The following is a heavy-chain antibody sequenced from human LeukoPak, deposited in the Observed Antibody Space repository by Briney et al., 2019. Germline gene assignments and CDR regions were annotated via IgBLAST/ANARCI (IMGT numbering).Heavy chain of an antibody. J-gene: IGHJ4*02. CDR3: ASPQLDCTSTTCYLTY. D-gene: IGHD2-2*01. CDR2: ISYGGSNK. Sequence: GGSLRLSCAASGFTVSSNYMSWVRQAPGKGLEWVAVISYGGSNKYYADSVKGRFTISRDNSKNTLYLQMNSLRAEDTAVYYCASPQLDCTSTTCYLTYWGQGTLVTVSS. CDR1: GFTVSSNY. V-gene: IGHV3-30*03.